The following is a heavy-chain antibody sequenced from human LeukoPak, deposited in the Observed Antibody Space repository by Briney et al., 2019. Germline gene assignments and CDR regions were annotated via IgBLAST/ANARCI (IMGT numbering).Heavy chain of an antibody. J-gene: IGHJ4*02. V-gene: IGHV3-66*01. CDR1: GFTVSSNY. D-gene: IGHD3-10*01. CDR3: AKDRRFGELIDY. CDR2: IYSGGST. Sequence: GGSLRLSCAASGFTVSSNYMSWVRQAPGKGLEWVSVIYSGGSTYYADSVKGRFTISRDNSKNTLYLQMNSLRAEDTAVYYCAKDRRFGELIDYWGQGTLVTVSS.